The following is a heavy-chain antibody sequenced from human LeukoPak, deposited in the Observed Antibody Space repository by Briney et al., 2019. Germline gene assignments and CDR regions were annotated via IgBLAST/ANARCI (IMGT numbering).Heavy chain of an antibody. J-gene: IGHJ6*02. Sequence: PSETLSLTCAVYGGSFSGYYWSWIRQPPGKGLEWIGEINHSGSTNYNPSLNSRVTISVDTSKNQFSLKLSSVTAADTAVYYCARGLGVLRFLEWLPRDGYYYGMDVWGQGTTVTVSS. D-gene: IGHD3-3*01. CDR3: ARGLGVLRFLEWLPRDGYYYGMDV. CDR2: INHSGST. CDR1: GGSFSGYY. V-gene: IGHV4-34*01.